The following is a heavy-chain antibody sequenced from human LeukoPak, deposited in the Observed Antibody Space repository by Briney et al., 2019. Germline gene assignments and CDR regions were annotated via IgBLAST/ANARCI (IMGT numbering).Heavy chain of an antibody. CDR1: GYTFNTYG. V-gene: IGHV1-8*02. J-gene: IGHJ6*03. CDR2: MNPNSGNT. CDR3: ARGLRASYYYYYMDV. D-gene: IGHD5/OR15-5a*01. Sequence: ASVKVSCKASGYTFNTYGLSWVRQATGQGLEWMGWMNPNSGNTGYAQKFQGRVTMTRNTSISTAYMELSSLRSEDTAVYYCARGLRASYYYYYMDVWGKGTTVTISS.